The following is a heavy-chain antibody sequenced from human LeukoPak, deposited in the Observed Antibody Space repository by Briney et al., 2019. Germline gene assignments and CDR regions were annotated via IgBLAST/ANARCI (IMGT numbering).Heavy chain of an antibody. D-gene: IGHD3-9*01. CDR2: ISSSSSYI. CDR3: ARDSRNYDILTGPDY. V-gene: IGHV3-21*01. Sequence: PGGSLRLSCATSGFTFSSYSMNWVRQAPGEGLEWVSSISSSSSYIYYADSVKGRFTISRDNAKNSLYLQMNSLRAEDTAVYYCARDSRNYDILTGPDYWGQGTLVTVSS. J-gene: IGHJ4*02. CDR1: GFTFSSYS.